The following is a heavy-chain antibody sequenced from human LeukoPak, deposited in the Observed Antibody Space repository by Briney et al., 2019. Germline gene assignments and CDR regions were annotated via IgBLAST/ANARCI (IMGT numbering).Heavy chain of an antibody. Sequence: SETLSLTCSVSGGSTTGYFWTWIRQPPGRGPEWIGYVYYKGDTSYSPSLESRVTISVDTSKKQFSLKLNSVTAADTAAYYCARHVTVTYDAFDLWGQGTMVTVSS. CDR3: ARHVTVTYDAFDL. J-gene: IGHJ3*01. CDR1: GGSTTGYF. D-gene: IGHD4-11*01. CDR2: VYYKGDT. V-gene: IGHV4-59*08.